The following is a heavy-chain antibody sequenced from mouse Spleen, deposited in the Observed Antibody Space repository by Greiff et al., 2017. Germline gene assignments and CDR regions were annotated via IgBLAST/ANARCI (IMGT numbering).Heavy chain of an antibody. Sequence: QVQLKQSGPGLVAPSQSLSITCTVSGFSLTSYGVHWVRQPPGKGLEWLVVIWSDGSTTYNSALKSRLSISKDNSKSQVFLKMNSLQTDDTAMYYCARNSGLLPLYYAMDYWGQGTSVTVSS. D-gene: IGHD1-1*01. CDR1: GFSLTSYG. J-gene: IGHJ4*01. CDR2: IWSDGST. CDR3: ARNSGLLPLYYAMDY. V-gene: IGHV2-6*02.